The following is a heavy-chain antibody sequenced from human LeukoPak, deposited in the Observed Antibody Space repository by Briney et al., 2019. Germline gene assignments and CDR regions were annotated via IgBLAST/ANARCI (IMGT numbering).Heavy chain of an antibody. V-gene: IGHV3-23*01. J-gene: IGHJ4*02. Sequence: GGSLRLSCAASGFTFSSYAMSWVRQAPGKGLEWVSAISGSGGSTYYADSVKGRFTISRDNSKNTLYLQMNSLRAEDTAVYYCAKAKEWCGYSYGTTDYWGQGTLVTVSS. D-gene: IGHD5-18*01. CDR2: ISGSGGST. CDR3: AKAKEWCGYSYGTTDY. CDR1: GFTFSSYA.